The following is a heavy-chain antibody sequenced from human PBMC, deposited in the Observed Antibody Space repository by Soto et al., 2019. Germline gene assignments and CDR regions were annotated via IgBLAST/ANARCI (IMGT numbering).Heavy chain of an antibody. CDR2: ISANSGNA. CDR1: GYTFTSYG. CDR3: ARALGAVGHYYYYMDV. J-gene: IGHJ6*03. V-gene: IGHV1-8*02. Sequence: GASVKVSCKASGYTFTSYGISWVRQAPGQGLEWMGWISANSGNAGYAQKFQGRVTMTRNTSISTAYMELSSLRSEDTVVYYCARALGAVGHYYYYMDVWGKGTTVTVSS. D-gene: IGHD3-16*01.